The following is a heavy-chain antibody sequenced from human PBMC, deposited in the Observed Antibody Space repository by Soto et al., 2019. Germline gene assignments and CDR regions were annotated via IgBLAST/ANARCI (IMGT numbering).Heavy chain of an antibody. D-gene: IGHD1-26*01. CDR1: GFTLINYG. CDR3: AKQESGSYFDY. Sequence: RGSLTLSCAVSGFTLINYGMHCVSQAPGEGLQWVAVISYDGRDKHYTDSVKGRFIVSRDNSKNTVYLQMNSLRPEDTAVYSCAKQESGSYFDYWGHGTLVTVSS. CDR2: ISYDGRDK. J-gene: IGHJ4*01. V-gene: IGHV3-30*18.